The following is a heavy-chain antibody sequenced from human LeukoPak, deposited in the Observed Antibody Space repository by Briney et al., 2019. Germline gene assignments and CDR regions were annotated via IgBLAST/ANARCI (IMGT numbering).Heavy chain of an antibody. CDR2: MNPNTGNT. J-gene: IGHJ4*02. CDR1: GYTFTSYV. V-gene: IGHV1-8*01. D-gene: IGHD3-10*01. Sequence: GSVKVSCKASGYTFTSYVINWVRQATGQGLEWMGWMNPNTGNTVYAQKFQGRVTMTRNTSISTAYMELSSLRSDDTAVYYCARDGVREVRGVDYWGQGTLVTVSS. CDR3: ARDGVREVRGVDY.